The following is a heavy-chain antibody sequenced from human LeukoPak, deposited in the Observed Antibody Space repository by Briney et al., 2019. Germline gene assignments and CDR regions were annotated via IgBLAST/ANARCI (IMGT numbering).Heavy chain of an antibody. CDR1: GFTFSDYY. D-gene: IGHD2-21*01. V-gene: IGHV3-11*01. Sequence: PGGFLRLSCAASGFTFSDYYMSWIRQAPGKGLEWVSYISSSGSTIYYADSVKGRFTISRDNAKNSLYLQMNSLRAEDTAVYYCARDRSDSYYFDYWGQGTLVTVSS. J-gene: IGHJ4*02. CDR2: ISSSGSTI. CDR3: ARDRSDSYYFDY.